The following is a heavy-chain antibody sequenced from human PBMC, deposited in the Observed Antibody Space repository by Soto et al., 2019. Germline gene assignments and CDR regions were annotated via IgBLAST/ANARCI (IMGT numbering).Heavy chain of an antibody. CDR1: GFTFSSYS. Sequence: WGSLRLSCAASGFTFSSYSMNWVRQAPGKGLEWVSYISSSSSTIYYADSVKGRFTISRDNAKNSLYLQMNSLRAEDTAVYYCARDLGYCSGGSCYSAFDYWGQGTLVTVSS. CDR2: ISSSSSTI. D-gene: IGHD2-15*01. J-gene: IGHJ4*02. V-gene: IGHV3-48*01. CDR3: ARDLGYCSGGSCYSAFDY.